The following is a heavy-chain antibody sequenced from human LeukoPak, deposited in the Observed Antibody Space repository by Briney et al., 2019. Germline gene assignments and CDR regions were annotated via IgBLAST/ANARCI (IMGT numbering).Heavy chain of an antibody. CDR1: GGSVSSGSYH. Sequence: SETLSLTCTVSGGSVSSGSYHWSWIRQPPGKGVEYIGYIYYSGSTNYNPSLKSRVTISLDTSKNQFSLNLRSVTAADTAVYYCARRDYALDYRGQGTLVTVSS. J-gene: IGHJ4*02. CDR2: IYYSGST. CDR3: ARRDYALDY. V-gene: IGHV4-61*01. D-gene: IGHD4-17*01.